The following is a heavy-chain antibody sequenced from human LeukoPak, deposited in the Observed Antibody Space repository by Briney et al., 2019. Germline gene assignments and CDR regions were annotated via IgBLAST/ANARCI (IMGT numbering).Heavy chain of an antibody. V-gene: IGHV5-51*01. CDR1: GYTFTNYW. CDR3: ARFEVNYEDNRSYFYFDY. J-gene: IGHJ4*02. Sequence: GESLKISCRASGYTFTNYWIGWVRQMPGKGLEWMGIIYPDDSDTRYSPSFEGQVTFSVDKSINTAYLRWSSLRASDTAMYFCARFEVNYEDNRSYFYFDYWGRGTLVTVSS. CDR2: IYPDDSDT. D-gene: IGHD3-10*01.